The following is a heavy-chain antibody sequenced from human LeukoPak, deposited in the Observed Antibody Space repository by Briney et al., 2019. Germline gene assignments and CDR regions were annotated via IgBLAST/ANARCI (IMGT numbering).Heavy chain of an antibody. J-gene: IGHJ3*02. CDR1: GYTFTSYG. D-gene: IGHD3-22*01. CDR3: ATTYYYDIGAFDI. V-gene: IGHV1-69*13. Sequence: SVKVSCKAAGYTFTSYGISWVRQAPGQGLEWMGGIIPIFGTANYAQKFQGRVTITADESTSTAYMELSSLRSEDTAVYYCATTYYYDIGAFDIWGQGTMVTVSS. CDR2: IIPIFGTA.